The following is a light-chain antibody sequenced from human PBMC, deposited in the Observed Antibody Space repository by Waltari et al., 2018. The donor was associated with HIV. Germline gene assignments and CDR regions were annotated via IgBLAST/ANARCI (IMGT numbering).Light chain of an antibody. V-gene: IGLV10-54*01. CDR2: RGN. J-gene: IGLJ3*02. CDR3: SSWDTRLNGWV. Sequence: QAGLTQPPSVSKALGQTATLSCTGDNNNVGFQGAAWLNNHQGHPPKLLSYRGNNRASGVPDRFSASTSVKTASLNITGLQADYEADYYCSSWDTRLNGWVFGGGTHLTVL. CDR1: NNNVGFQG.